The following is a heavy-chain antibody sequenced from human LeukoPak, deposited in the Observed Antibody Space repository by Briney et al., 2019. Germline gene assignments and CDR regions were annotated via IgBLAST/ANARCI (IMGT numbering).Heavy chain of an antibody. CDR3: ARGPRYFDWLSKSEYFQH. CDR2: IWYDGSNK. CDR1: GFTFSSYG. V-gene: IGHV3-33*01. Sequence: GRSLRLSCVASGFTFSSYGMHWVRQAPGKGLEWVAVIWYDGSNKYYADSVKGRFTISRDNSKNTLYLQMNSLRAEDTAVYYCARGPRYFDWLSKSEYFQHWGQGTLVTVSS. D-gene: IGHD3-9*01. J-gene: IGHJ1*01.